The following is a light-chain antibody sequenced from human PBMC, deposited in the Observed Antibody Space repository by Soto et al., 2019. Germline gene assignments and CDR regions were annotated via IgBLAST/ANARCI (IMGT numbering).Light chain of an antibody. CDR1: QSITNNY. Sequence: EIVLTQSPVTVSLSPGERATLSCRASQSITNNYLAWYQQKPGRAHRLLIYGASSRATGIPDRFSGSGSGTDFTLTISRLEPEDFAMYYCQQYGYLVTFGGGTKVDIK. J-gene: IGKJ4*01. CDR3: QQYGYLVT. CDR2: GAS. V-gene: IGKV3-20*01.